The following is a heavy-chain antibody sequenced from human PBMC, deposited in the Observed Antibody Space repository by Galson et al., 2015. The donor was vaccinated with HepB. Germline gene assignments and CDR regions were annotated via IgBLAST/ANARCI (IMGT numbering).Heavy chain of an antibody. D-gene: IGHD3-22*01. CDR3: ARGSSYYYDSSGYYPHNLVDY. V-gene: IGHV3-30-3*01. Sequence: SLRLSCAASGFTFSSYAMHWVRQAPGKGLEWVAVISYDGSNKYYADSVKGRFTISRDNSKNTLYLQMNSLRAEDTAVYYCARGSSYYYDSSGYYPHNLVDYWGQGTLVTVSS. CDR2: ISYDGSNK. J-gene: IGHJ4*02. CDR1: GFTFSSYA.